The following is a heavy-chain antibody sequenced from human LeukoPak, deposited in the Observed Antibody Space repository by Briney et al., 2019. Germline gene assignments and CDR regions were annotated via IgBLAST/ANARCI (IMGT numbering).Heavy chain of an antibody. CDR2: IKQDGSEK. CDR1: GFTFSRYW. V-gene: IGHV3-7*01. CDR3: ARDSFRGSYSDY. Sequence: PGGSLRLSCAVSGFTFSRYWMSWVRQAPGKGLEWVANIKQDGSEKNYVESLKGRFTISRDNAKNSLYLQMNSLSAEDTAVYYCARDSFRGSYSDYWGQGTLVTVSS. J-gene: IGHJ4*02. D-gene: IGHD1-26*01.